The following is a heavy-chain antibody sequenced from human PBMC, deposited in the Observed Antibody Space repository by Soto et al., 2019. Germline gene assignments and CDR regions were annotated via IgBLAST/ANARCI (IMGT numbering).Heavy chain of an antibody. D-gene: IGHD2-15*01. CDR3: ARTGGCSGGSCYSPRYYYYGMDV. CDR1: GFTFSSYG. Sequence: QVQLVESGGGVVQPGRSLRLSCAASGFTFSSYGMHWVRQAPGKGLEWVAVIWYDGSNKYYADSVKGRFTISRDNSKKTXFLEMXXLRAEDTAVYYCARTGGCSGGSCYSPRYYYYGMDVWGQGTTVTVSS. V-gene: IGHV3-33*01. J-gene: IGHJ6*02. CDR2: IWYDGSNK.